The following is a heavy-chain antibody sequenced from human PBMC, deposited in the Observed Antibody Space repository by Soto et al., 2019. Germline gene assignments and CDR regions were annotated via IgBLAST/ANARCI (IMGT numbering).Heavy chain of an antibody. D-gene: IGHD3-22*01. CDR2: ISSSSSTI. CDR3: ARVRYYDSSGHPWAWFDP. CDR1: GFTFSSYS. V-gene: IGHV3-48*02. Sequence: EVQLVESGGGLVQPGGSLRLSCSASGFTFSSYSMNWVRQAPGKGLEWVSYISSSSSTIYYADSVKGRFTISRDNAKNSLYLQMNSMRDEDTAVYYCARVRYYDSSGHPWAWFDPWGQGTLVTVSS. J-gene: IGHJ5*02.